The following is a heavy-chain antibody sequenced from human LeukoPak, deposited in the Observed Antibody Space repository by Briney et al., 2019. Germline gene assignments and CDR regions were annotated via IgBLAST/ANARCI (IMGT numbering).Heavy chain of an antibody. V-gene: IGHV3-7*03. CDR3: ARAEWSNWYFDL. Sequence: PGGSLRLSCAASGFTFSTYWMNWVRQAPGKGLEWVANIKQDGSEKYYVDSVKGRFTLSRDSAKNSLYLQMNSLRAEDTAVYYCARAEWSNWYFDLWGQGTLVTVSS. D-gene: IGHD3-3*01. CDR1: GFTFSTYW. CDR2: IKQDGSEK. J-gene: IGHJ2*01.